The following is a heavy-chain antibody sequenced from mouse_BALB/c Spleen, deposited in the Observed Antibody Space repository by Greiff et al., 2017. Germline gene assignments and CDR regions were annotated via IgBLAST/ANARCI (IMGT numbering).Heavy chain of an antibody. J-gene: IGHJ1*01. V-gene: IGHV14-3*02. CDR3: ANYDYDEGYWYFDV. CDR2: IDPANGNT. D-gene: IGHD2-4*01. CDR1: GFNIKDTY. Sequence: VQLQQSGAELVKPGASVKLSCTASGFNIKDTYMHWVKQRPEQGLEWIGRIDPANGNTKYDPKFQGKATITADTSSNTAYLQLSSLTSEDTAVYYCANYDYDEGYWYFDVWGAGTTVTVSS.